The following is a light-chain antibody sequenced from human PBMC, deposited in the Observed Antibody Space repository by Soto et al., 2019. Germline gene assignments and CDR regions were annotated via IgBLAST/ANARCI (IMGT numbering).Light chain of an antibody. CDR2: AAS. CDR3: QQLNSYPLT. J-gene: IGKJ4*01. CDR1: QVITND. Sequence: IQMTQSPSSLSASVGDRLSITCRASQVITNDLGWYQQKPGKAPKRLIYAASTLQSGVPSRFSGSGSGTEFTLTISSLQPEDVATYYCQQLNSYPLTFGGGTKVEIK. V-gene: IGKV1-17*01.